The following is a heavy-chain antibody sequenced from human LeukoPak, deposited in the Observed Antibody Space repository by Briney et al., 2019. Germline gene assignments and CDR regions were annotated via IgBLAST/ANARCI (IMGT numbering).Heavy chain of an antibody. CDR1: GFTFSSYE. CDR3: ARRRGYSGYDDFDY. J-gene: IGHJ4*02. CDR2: ISSSGSTI. D-gene: IGHD5-12*01. Sequence: GGPLRLSCAASGFTFSSYEMNWVHQAQGKGLEWVSYISSSGSTIYYADSVKGRFTISRDNAKNSLYLQMNSLRAEDTAVYYCARRRGYSGYDDFDYWGQGTLVTVSS. V-gene: IGHV3-48*03.